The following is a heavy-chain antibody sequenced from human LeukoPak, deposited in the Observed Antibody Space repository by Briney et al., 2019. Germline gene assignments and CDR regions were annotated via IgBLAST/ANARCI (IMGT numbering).Heavy chain of an antibody. CDR2: IYYSGST. V-gene: IGHV4-38-2*02. Sequence: SETLSLTCSVSGYSISSGYYWGWIRQPPGKGLEWIGSIYYSGSTYYNPSLKSRVTISVDTSKNQFSLKLSSVTAADTAVYYCASIRLLWYYHYYYMDVWGKGTTVTVSS. CDR1: GYSISSGYY. CDR3: ASIRLLWYYHYYYMDV. J-gene: IGHJ6*03. D-gene: IGHD2-21*02.